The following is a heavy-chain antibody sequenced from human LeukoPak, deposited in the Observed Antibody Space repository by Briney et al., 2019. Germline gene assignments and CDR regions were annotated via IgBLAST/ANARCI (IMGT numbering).Heavy chain of an antibody. J-gene: IGHJ4*02. Sequence: PSETLSLTCTASGGSISSYYWSWIRQPPGKGLEWIGYIYTSGSTNYNPSLKSRVTISVDTSKNQFSLKLSSVTAADTAVYYCARHGLGHNFDYWGQGTLVTVSS. CDR1: GGSISSYY. CDR2: IYTSGST. CDR3: ARHGLGHNFDY. V-gene: IGHV4-4*09.